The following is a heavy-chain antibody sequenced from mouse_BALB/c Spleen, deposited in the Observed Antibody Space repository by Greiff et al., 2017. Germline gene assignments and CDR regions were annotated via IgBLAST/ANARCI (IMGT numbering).Heavy chain of an antibody. CDR1: GFTFSDFY. CDR3: ARDAGITTATYFDV. D-gene: IGHD1-2*01. Sequence: EVKLVESGGGLVQPGGSLRLSCATSGFTFSDFYMEWVRQPPGKRLEWIAASRNKANDYTTEYSASVKGRFIVSRDTSQSILYLQMNALRAEDTAIYYCARDAGITTATYFDVWGAGTTVTVSS. J-gene: IGHJ1*01. CDR2: SRNKANDYTT. V-gene: IGHV7-1*02.